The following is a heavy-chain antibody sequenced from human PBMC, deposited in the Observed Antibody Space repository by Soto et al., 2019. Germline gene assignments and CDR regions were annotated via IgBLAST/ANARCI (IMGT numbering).Heavy chain of an antibody. CDR1: GYTFTSYY. D-gene: IGHD3-10*01. Sequence: ASVKVSCKASGYTFTSYYMHWVRQAPGQGLEWMGIINPSGGSTSYAQKFQGRVTMTTDTSTSTAYMELRSLRSDDTAVYYCARDIGQPRGTMVRGVISHDAFDIWGQGTMVTVSS. CDR2: INPSGGST. J-gene: IGHJ3*02. V-gene: IGHV1-46*01. CDR3: ARDIGQPRGTMVRGVISHDAFDI.